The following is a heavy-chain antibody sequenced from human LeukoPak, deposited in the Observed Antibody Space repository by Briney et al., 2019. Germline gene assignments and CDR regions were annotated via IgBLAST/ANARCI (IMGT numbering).Heavy chain of an antibody. CDR2: IWYDGSNQ. CDR1: GFXFSSYG. CDR3: ARGRGIAVAGTDY. Sequence: GGSLRLSCAASGFXFSSYGIHWVRQAPGKGLEWVAVIWYDGSNQDYADSVKGRFTIFRDNTKNTLYLQMNSLRAEDTAVYYCARGRGIAVAGTDYWGQGTLVTVSS. V-gene: IGHV3-33*01. J-gene: IGHJ4*02. D-gene: IGHD6-19*01.